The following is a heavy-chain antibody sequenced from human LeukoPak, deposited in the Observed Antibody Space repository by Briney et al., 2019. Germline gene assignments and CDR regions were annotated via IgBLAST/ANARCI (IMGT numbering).Heavy chain of an antibody. D-gene: IGHD2-15*01. J-gene: IGHJ6*01. V-gene: IGHV3-21*01. CDR3: ARIEDYYYYGMDV. CDR1: GFTFSSYS. CDR2: ISSSSSYI. Sequence: GPSLRLSRAASGFTFSSYSMNWVRQAPGKGMEWVSSISSSSSYIYYADSVKGRFTISRDPAKNSLYMRMTSLRAEDTAVYYCARIEDYYYYGMDVWGQGTTVTVSS.